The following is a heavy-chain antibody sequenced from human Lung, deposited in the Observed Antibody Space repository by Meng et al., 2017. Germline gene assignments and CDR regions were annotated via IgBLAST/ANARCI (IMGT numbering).Heavy chain of an antibody. Sequence: QVQSVQSGAEVKKPGSSVKVSCKASGGTFSSYAISWVRQAPGQGLEWMGGIIPIFGTANYAQKFQGRVTITADESTSTAYMELSSLRSEDTAVYYCARAEDYYDSSGYYYGLDYWGQGTLVTVSS. D-gene: IGHD3-22*01. CDR3: ARAEDYYDSSGYYYGLDY. CDR1: GGTFSSYA. CDR2: IIPIFGTA. V-gene: IGHV1-69*01. J-gene: IGHJ4*02.